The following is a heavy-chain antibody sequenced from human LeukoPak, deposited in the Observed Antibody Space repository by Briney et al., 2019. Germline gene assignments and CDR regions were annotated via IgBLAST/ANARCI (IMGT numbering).Heavy chain of an antibody. J-gene: IGHJ4*02. V-gene: IGHV1-2*02. CDR1: GYTFTGYY. CDR3: ARDLEGDGYNYYFDY. CDR2: INPNSGGT. D-gene: IGHD5-24*01. Sequence: ASVKVSCKASGYTFTGYYMHWVRQAPGQGFEWMGWINPNSGGTNYAQKFQGRVTMTRDTSISTAYMELSRLRSDDTAVYYCARDLEGDGYNYYFDYWGQGTLVTVSS.